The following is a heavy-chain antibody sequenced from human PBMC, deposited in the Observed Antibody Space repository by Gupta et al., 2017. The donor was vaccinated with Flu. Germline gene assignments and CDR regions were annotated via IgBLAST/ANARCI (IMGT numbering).Heavy chain of an antibody. CDR3: TTYTDNDSSGYYPLGY. J-gene: IGHJ4*02. CDR2: IKSKTDGGTT. D-gene: IGHD3-22*01. V-gene: IGHV3-15*01. Sequence: EVQLVESCGGLVKPGASLRLSCAASGFTFSNAWMSWVRQAPGKGLEWVGRIKSKTDGGTTDSAAHGKGGFTISRDDSKNTLYLQMNSLKTEETAVYYCTTYTDNDSSGYYPLGYCGQGTMVTVSS. CDR1: GFTFSNAW.